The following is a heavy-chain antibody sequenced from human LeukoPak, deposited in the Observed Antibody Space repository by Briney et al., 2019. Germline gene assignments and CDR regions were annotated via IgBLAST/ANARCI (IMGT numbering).Heavy chain of an antibody. CDR2: INPSGGSA. J-gene: IGHJ5*02. Sequence: ASVKVSCKASGYTFTMYDMNWVRQAPGQGLEWMGIINPSGGSASYVQKFQGRVTMTRDTSTSTVYMELSSLRPEDTAVYYCARGEGWYNGSYYGWFDPWGQGTLVTVSS. CDR3: ARGEGWYNGSYYGWFDP. D-gene: IGHD1-26*01. CDR1: GYTFTMYD. V-gene: IGHV1-46*01.